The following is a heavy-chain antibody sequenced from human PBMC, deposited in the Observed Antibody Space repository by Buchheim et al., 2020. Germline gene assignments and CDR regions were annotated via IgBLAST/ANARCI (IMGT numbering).Heavy chain of an antibody. CDR2: ISGSGGST. D-gene: IGHD2-15*01. Sequence: EVQLLESGGGLVQPGGSLRLSCAASGFTFSSYAMSWVRQAPGKGLEWVSAISGSGGSTYYADSVKGRFTISRDNSKNTLYLQMNSLRAEDTAVYYCAKDLALCSGGSCYSGGDYWGQGTL. CDR1: GFTFSSYA. CDR3: AKDLALCSGGSCYSGGDY. V-gene: IGHV3-23*01. J-gene: IGHJ4*02.